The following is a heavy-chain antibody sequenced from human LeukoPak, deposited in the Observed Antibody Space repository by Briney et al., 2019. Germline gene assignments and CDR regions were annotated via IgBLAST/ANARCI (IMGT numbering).Heavy chain of an antibody. CDR1: GFTFSSYA. Sequence: GGSLRLSCAASGFTFSSYAMSWVRQAPGKGLEWVSAISGSGGSTYYADSVKGRFTISRDNSKSTLYLQMNSLRAEDTAVYYCATKAHGSGSYLSDYWGQGTLVTVSS. D-gene: IGHD3-10*01. J-gene: IGHJ4*02. CDR2: ISGSGGST. V-gene: IGHV3-23*01. CDR3: ATKAHGSGSYLSDY.